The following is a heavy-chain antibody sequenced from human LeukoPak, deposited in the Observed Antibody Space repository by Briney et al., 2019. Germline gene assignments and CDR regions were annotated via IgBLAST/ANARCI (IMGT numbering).Heavy chain of an antibody. D-gene: IGHD3-10*01. CDR2: ISYDGSNK. V-gene: IGHV3-30*18. J-gene: IGHJ6*02. CDR1: GFTFSSYG. CDR3: AKVHYGSGSYLIGDYYYGMDV. Sequence: QSGGSLRLSCAASGFTFSSYGMHWVRQAPGKGLEWVAVISYDGSNKYYADSVKGRFTISRDNSKNTLYLQMNSLRAEDTAVYYCAKVHYGSGSYLIGDYYYGMDVWGQGTTVTVSS.